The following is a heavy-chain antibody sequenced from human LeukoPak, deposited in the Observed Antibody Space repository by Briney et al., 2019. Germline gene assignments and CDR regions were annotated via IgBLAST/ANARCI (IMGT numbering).Heavy chain of an antibody. J-gene: IGHJ4*02. V-gene: IGHV3-23*01. CDR1: GFTFNNYA. Sequence: PGGSLRLSCAASGFTFNNYAMNWVRQAPGKGLQWVSAVSGDGQRTFYADSVKGRFTIFRDNSMNTLSLQMNSLRVEDTAVYYCAKEQDNLLPSSHFEYWGQGILVTVSA. CDR2: VSGDGQRT. D-gene: IGHD1-14*01. CDR3: AKEQDNLLPSSHFEY.